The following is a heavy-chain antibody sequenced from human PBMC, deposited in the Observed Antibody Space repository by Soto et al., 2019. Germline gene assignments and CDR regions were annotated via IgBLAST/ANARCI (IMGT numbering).Heavy chain of an antibody. Sequence: GGSLRLSCAASGFSVRTNYMSWVRQAPGKGLEWVSVFESGGSIYYADSVKGRFIISRDYAKNTVYLQMNSLRAEDTAVYYCARAGVTPDFFDYWGQGTLVTVSS. CDR2: FESGGSI. J-gene: IGHJ4*02. CDR1: GFSVRTNY. CDR3: ARAGVTPDFFDY. V-gene: IGHV3-53*01. D-gene: IGHD2-21*02.